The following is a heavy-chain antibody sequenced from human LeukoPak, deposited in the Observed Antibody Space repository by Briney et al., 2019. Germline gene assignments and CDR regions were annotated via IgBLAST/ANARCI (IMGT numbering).Heavy chain of an antibody. V-gene: IGHV4-59*01. CDR2: IYYNGST. CDR1: GGSIRRYY. J-gene: IGHJ3*02. D-gene: IGHD3-22*01. Sequence: SETLSLTCNVSGGSIRRYYWSWIRQPPGKGLEWIGYIYYNGSTNYNPSLKSRVTISVDTPKNQFSLKLSSVTAADSAVYYCARDPRRFYDSSGYPREDAFDIWGQGTMVTVSS. CDR3: ARDPRRFYDSSGYPREDAFDI.